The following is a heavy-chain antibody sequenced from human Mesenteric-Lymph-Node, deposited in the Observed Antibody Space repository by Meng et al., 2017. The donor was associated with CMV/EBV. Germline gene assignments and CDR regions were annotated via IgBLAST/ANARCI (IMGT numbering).Heavy chain of an antibody. Sequence: SETLSLTCAIYGGSFSGYYWSWIRQPPGKGLEWIGEINRSGSTNYNPSLKSRVTISVDTSNNQFSLKLSSVTAADTAVYYCARGRLYCSSTSCSYCFDYWGQGTLVTVSS. CDR3: ARGRLYCSSTSCSYCFDY. V-gene: IGHV4-34*01. CDR1: GGSFSGYY. CDR2: INRSGST. J-gene: IGHJ4*02. D-gene: IGHD2-2*01.